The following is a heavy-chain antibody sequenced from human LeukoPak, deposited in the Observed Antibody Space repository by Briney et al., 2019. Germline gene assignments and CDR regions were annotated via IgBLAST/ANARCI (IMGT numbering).Heavy chain of an antibody. J-gene: IGHJ4*02. CDR3: AKDVKGYSYGPPIYYFDY. Sequence: RPGGSLRLSCAASGFNFDDYGVTWVRQAPGEGLEWVSGISWNGGSTGYVDSVKGRFTISRDNANNSLYLQMNSLRAEDTAVYYCAKDVKGYSYGPPIYYFDYWGQGTLVTVSS. CDR2: ISWNGGST. CDR1: GFNFDDYG. D-gene: IGHD5-18*01. V-gene: IGHV3-20*04.